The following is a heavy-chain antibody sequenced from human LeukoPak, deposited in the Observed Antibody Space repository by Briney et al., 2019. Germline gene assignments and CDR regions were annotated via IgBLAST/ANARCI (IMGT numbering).Heavy chain of an antibody. CDR2: ISGSGDST. V-gene: IGHV3-23*01. J-gene: IGHJ4*02. CDR1: GFTFSSYA. CDR3: AKGREQPWNFDY. D-gene: IGHD5-18*01. Sequence: PAGSLRLSCAASGFTFSSYAMSWGRQAPGKGLGWISTISGSGDSTNYADSVEGRFTISRDNSKNTVYVQMNSLKAEDTALYYCAKGREQPWNFDYWGQGALVTVSS.